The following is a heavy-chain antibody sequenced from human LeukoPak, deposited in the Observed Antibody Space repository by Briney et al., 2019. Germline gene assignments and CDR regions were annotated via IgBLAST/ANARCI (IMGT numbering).Heavy chain of an antibody. CDR1: GYTFTSYG. V-gene: IGHV1-18*01. CDR3: ARAPDYYYDSSGPHFDY. D-gene: IGHD3-22*01. J-gene: IGHJ4*02. Sequence: ASVKVSCKASGYTFTSYGISWVRQAPGQGLEWMGWISAYNGNTNYAEKLQGRVTMTTDTSTSTAYMELRSLRSDDTAVYYCARAPDYYYDSSGPHFDYWGQGTLVTVSS. CDR2: ISAYNGNT.